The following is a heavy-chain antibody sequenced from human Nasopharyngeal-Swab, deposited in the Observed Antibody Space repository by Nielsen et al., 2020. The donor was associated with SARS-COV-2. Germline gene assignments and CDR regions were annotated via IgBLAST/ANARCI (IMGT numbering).Heavy chain of an antibody. Sequence: VRQAPGKGLEWVSGISGSGGSTSYADSVRGRFTISRDNSENTLYLQVNSLRTEDTAVYYCARDSRRYCSSTSCYMGNWFDPWGQGTLVTVSS. J-gene: IGHJ5*02. D-gene: IGHD2-2*02. V-gene: IGHV3-23*01. CDR2: ISGSGGST. CDR3: ARDSRRYCSSTSCYMGNWFDP.